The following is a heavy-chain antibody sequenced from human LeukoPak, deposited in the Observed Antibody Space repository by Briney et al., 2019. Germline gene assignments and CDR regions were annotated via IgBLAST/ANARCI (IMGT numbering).Heavy chain of an antibody. CDR1: GYTFTSYG. D-gene: IGHD4-23*01. CDR3: ARDSVTTVVRGEFDY. J-gene: IGHJ4*02. CDR2: ISAYNGNT. Sequence: GASVKVSCKASGYTFTSYGISWVRQAPGQGLEWIGWISAYNGNTNYAQKLQGRVTMTTDTSTSTAYMELRSLRSDDTAVYYCARDSVTTVVRGEFDYWGQGTLVTVSS. V-gene: IGHV1-18*01.